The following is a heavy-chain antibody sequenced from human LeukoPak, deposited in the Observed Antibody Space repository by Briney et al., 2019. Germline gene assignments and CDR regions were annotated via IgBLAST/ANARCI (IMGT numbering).Heavy chain of an antibody. V-gene: IGHV4-39*07. CDR3: ARVTITMIVVVITDAFDI. CDR2: IYYTGTT. Sequence: SETLSLTCSVSGNSIGTTYYWGVIRQPPGKGLEWIAAIYYTGTTYYKPSLKSRVTMSVDTSKNQFSLKLSSVTAADTAVYYCARVTITMIVVVITDAFDIWGQGTMVTVSS. D-gene: IGHD3-22*01. J-gene: IGHJ3*02. CDR1: GNSIGTTYY.